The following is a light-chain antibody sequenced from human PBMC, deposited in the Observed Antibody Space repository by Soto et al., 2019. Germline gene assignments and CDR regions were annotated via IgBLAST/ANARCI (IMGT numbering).Light chain of an antibody. V-gene: IGKV3-20*01. Sequence: EIVLTQSPGTLSLSPGEGATLYCRASQSVSSTYLAWYQHKPGQAPRLLIYGASNRATGIPDRFSGSGSGTDFTLTISRLEPEDFAVYYCQQFGSSPRYSFGPGTKLEIK. CDR1: QSVSSTY. CDR2: GAS. J-gene: IGKJ2*03. CDR3: QQFGSSPRYS.